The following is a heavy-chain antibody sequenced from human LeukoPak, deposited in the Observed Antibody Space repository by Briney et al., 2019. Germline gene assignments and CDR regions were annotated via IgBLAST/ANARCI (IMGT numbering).Heavy chain of an antibody. Sequence: GGSLRLSCAASGFDLSTYKMNWVRQAPGKGLEWIADITISGHTKNYADSVKGRFTISRDNARTSLYLQMNSLRVEDTGVYYCARGDPHADLWGGGTLVTVCS. CDR1: GFDLSTYK. V-gene: IGHV3-48*03. J-gene: IGHJ2*01. CDR3: ARGDPHADL. CDR2: ITISGHTK.